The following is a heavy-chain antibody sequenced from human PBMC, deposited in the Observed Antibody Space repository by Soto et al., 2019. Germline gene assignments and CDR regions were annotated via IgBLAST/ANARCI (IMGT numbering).Heavy chain of an antibody. V-gene: IGHV3-21*01. CDR3: ARDLYYYASSGFNY. CDR2: ISSSSSYI. D-gene: IGHD3-22*01. J-gene: IGHJ4*02. Sequence: GGSLRLSCVASGLTINTYSMMWVRQAPGKGLEWVSSISSSSSYIYYADSVKGRFTISRDNAKNSLYLQMNSLRAEATAVYYCARDLYYYASSGFNYWGQGTLVTVSS. CDR1: GLTINTYS.